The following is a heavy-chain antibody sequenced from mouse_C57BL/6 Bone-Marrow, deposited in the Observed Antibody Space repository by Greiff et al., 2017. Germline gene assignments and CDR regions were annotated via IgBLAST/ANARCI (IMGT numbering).Heavy chain of an antibody. Sequence: EVNLVESGGDLVKPGGSLKLSCAASGFTFSSYGMSWVRQTPDKRLEWVATISSGGSYTYYPDSVKGRFTISRDNAKNTLYLQMSSLKSEDTAMYYCAREPTIVTTVFYWYFDVWGTGTTVTVSS. CDR2: ISSGGSYT. V-gene: IGHV5-6*01. J-gene: IGHJ1*03. D-gene: IGHD2-5*01. CDR1: GFTFSSYG. CDR3: AREPTIVTTVFYWYFDV.